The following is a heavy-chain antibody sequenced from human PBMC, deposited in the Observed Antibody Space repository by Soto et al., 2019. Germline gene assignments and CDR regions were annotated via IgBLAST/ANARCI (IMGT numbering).Heavy chain of an antibody. CDR2: IIPIFGTA. CDR3: AREGSYCSGGSCYFFY. Sequence: QVQLVQSGAEVKKPGSSVKVSCKASGGTFSSYAISWVRQAPGQGLEWMGGIIPIFGTANYAQKFQGRLTITADESTSTAYMELSSLRSEDTAVYYCAREGSYCSGGSCYFFYWGQGTLVTVSS. V-gene: IGHV1-69*01. CDR1: GGTFSSYA. D-gene: IGHD2-15*01. J-gene: IGHJ4*02.